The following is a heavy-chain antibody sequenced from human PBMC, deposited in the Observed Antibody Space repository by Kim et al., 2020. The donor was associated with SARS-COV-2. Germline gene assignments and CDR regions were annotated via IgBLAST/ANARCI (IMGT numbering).Heavy chain of an antibody. CDR2: ISWDGGST. CDR1: GFTFDDYT. V-gene: IGHV3-43*01. CDR3: AKGLGDYDFWSGYQGDAFDI. J-gene: IGHJ3*02. Sequence: GGSLRLSCAASGFTFDDYTMHWVRQAPGKGLEWVSLISWDGGSTYYADSVKGRFTISRDNSKNSLYLQMNSLRTEDTALYYCAKGLGDYDFWSGYQGDAFDIWGQGTMVTVSS. D-gene: IGHD3-3*01.